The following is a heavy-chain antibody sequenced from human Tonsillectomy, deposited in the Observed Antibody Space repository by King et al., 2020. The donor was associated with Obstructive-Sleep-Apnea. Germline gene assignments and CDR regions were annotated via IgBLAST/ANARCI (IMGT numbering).Heavy chain of an antibody. D-gene: IGHD6-19*01. V-gene: IGHV3-30-3*01. CDR1: GFTFSSYA. J-gene: IGHJ5*02. CDR2: ISYDGSNK. CDR3: ARDRVRKQWLVGARCWFDP. Sequence: VQLVESGGGVVQPGRSLRLSCAASGFTFSSYAMHWVRQAPGKGLEWVAVISYDGSNKYYADSVKGRFTISRDNSKNTLYLQMNSLRAEDTAVYYCARDRVRKQWLVGARCWFDPWGQGTLVTVSS.